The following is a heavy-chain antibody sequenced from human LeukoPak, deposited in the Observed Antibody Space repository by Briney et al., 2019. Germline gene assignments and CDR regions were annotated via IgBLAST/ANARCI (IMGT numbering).Heavy chain of an antibody. J-gene: IGHJ6*03. CDR1: GGSISSYY. D-gene: IGHD5-24*01. CDR2: IYYSGST. V-gene: IGHV4-59*01. CDR3: ARTKADTRWLQFYYYYMDV. Sequence: SETLSLTCTVSGGSISSYYWSWIRQPPGKGLEWIGYIYYSGSTNYNPSLKSRVTISVDTSKNQFSLRLSSVTAADTAVYYCARTKADTRWLQFYYYYMDVWGKGNPGHRLL.